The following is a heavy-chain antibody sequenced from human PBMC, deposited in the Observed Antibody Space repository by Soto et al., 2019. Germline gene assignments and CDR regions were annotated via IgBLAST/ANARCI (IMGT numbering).Heavy chain of an antibody. CDR1: GGCISSSSYY. V-gene: IGHV4-39*01. J-gene: IGHJ4*02. Sequence: RSLTCTVSGGCISSSSYYWGWIRQPPGKGLEWIGSIYYSGSTYYNPSLKSRVTISVDTSKNQFSLKLSSVTAADTAVYYCARQDDILTGYYRIDYWGQGTLVTVSS. CDR3: ARQDDILTGYYRIDY. D-gene: IGHD3-9*01. CDR2: IYYSGST.